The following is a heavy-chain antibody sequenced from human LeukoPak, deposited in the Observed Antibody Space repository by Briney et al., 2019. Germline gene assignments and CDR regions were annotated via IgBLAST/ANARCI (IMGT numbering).Heavy chain of an antibody. V-gene: IGHV3-7*01. CDR3: ARTVRGRYYDSSGYPDH. CDR1: GFTFSSYW. D-gene: IGHD3-22*01. CDR2: IKQDGSGK. Sequence: GGSLRLSCAASGFTFSSYWMSWVRQAPGKGLEWVANIKQDGSGKYYVDSVKGRFTISRDNAKNSLYLQMNSLRVEDTAVYYCARTVRGRYYDSSGYPDHWGQGTLVTVSS. J-gene: IGHJ5*02.